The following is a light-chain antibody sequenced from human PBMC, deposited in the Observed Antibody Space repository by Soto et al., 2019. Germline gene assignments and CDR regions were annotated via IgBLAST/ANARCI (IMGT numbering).Light chain of an antibody. CDR3: SSYTSSSTRV. V-gene: IGLV2-14*01. Sequence: QSALTQPASVSGSPGQSITISGTGTRSDVGGYNYVSWYQQHPGKAPKLMIYDVSNRPSGVSNRFSGSKSGNTASLTISRLQAEDEADYYCSSYTSSSTRVFGGGTKLTVL. J-gene: IGLJ3*02. CDR2: DVS. CDR1: RSDVGGYNY.